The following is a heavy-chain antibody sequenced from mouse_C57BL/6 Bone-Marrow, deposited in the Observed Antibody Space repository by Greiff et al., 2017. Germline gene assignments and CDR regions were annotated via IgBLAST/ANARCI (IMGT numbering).Heavy chain of an antibody. Sequence: EVQVVESGPVLVKPGASVKMFCKASGYTFTDYYMNWVKQSHGKSLEWIGVINPYNGGTSYNQKFKGKATLTVDKSSSTAYMELNSLTSEDSAVYYCARRYYAMDYWGQGTSVTVSS. CDR3: ARRYYAMDY. J-gene: IGHJ4*01. V-gene: IGHV1-19*01. CDR2: INPYNGGT. CDR1: GYTFTDYY.